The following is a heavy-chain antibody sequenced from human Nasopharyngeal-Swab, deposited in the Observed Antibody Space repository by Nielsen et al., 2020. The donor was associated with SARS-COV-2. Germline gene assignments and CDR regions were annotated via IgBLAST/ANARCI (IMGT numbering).Heavy chain of an antibody. CDR1: GYTFTSYD. D-gene: IGHD3-10*01. V-gene: IGHV1-8*01. Sequence: ASVKVSCKDSGYTFTSYDINWVRQATGRGLEWMGWMNPNSGNTGYAQKFQGRVTMTRNTSISTAYMELSSLRSEDTAVYYCARGRGGWFGELFDYWGQGTLVTVSS. CDR2: MNPNSGNT. J-gene: IGHJ4*02. CDR3: ARGRGGWFGELFDY.